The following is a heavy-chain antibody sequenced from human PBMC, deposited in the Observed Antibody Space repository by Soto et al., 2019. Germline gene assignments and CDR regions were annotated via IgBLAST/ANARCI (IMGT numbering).Heavy chain of an antibody. V-gene: IGHV1-3*01. CDR3: ASNNFWSSNNWFDP. Sequence: ASVKVSCKASGYSFTSYAMHWVRQAPGQRLEWMGWINAGNGNTKYSEKFQGRVTFTRDTSASTAYMEVSSLGSEDTAIYYCASNNFWSSNNWFDPWGQGTLVTVSS. CDR1: GYSFTSYA. CDR2: INAGNGNT. D-gene: IGHD3-3*01. J-gene: IGHJ5*02.